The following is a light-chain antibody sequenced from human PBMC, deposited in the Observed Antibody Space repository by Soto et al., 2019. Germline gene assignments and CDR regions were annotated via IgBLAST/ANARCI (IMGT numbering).Light chain of an antibody. CDR1: SSDVGSYNL. Sequence: QSVLTKAAYVSGSPGQWITISRNGTSSDVGSYNLVSWYQQHPGKAPKLMIYEGSKRPSGVSNRFSGSKSGNTASLTISGLQAEDEADYYCCSYAGSLYVFGTGTKVTVL. CDR3: CSYAGSLYV. J-gene: IGLJ1*01. V-gene: IGLV2-23*01. CDR2: EGS.